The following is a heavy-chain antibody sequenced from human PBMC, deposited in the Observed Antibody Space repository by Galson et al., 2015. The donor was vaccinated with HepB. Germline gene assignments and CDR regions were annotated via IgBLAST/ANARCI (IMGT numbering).Heavy chain of an antibody. CDR3: VRGLFGGKDY. Sequence: SVKVSCKASGYTFTTYDLNWVRQAPGQGLEWMGWMNTHMGNTGYAQQFQGRLTMARNTSITTAYMELSGLKSGDTAMYYCVRGLFGGKDYWGQGTYVTVSS. V-gene: IGHV1-8*01. CDR1: GYTFTTYD. CDR2: MNTHMGNT. J-gene: IGHJ4*02. D-gene: IGHD3-3*01.